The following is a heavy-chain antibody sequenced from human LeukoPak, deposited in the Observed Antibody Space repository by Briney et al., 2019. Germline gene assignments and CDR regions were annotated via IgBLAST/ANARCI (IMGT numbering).Heavy chain of an antibody. CDR2: IFYSGST. Sequence: SETLSLTCTVSGGSISGGGFYWSWIRQHPGKGLEWNGYIFYSGSTYYNPSLKSRVTISVDTSKNQFSLKLSSVTAADTAVYYCARGTGVYGDYYFDSWGQGTLVTVSS. D-gene: IGHD4-17*01. CDR1: GGSISGGGFY. V-gene: IGHV4-31*03. CDR3: ARGTGVYGDYYFDS. J-gene: IGHJ4*02.